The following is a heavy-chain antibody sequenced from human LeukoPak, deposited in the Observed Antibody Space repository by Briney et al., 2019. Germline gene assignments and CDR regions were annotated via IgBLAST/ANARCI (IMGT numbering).Heavy chain of an antibody. Sequence: GGSLRLSCAASGFTFSSYAMSWVRQAPGKGLEWVSAISGSGGSTYYADSVKGRFTISRDNSKNTLYLQMNSLRAEDTAVYYCARGSGNFYYWYFDLWGRGTLVTVSS. CDR1: GFTFSSYA. D-gene: IGHD6-19*01. CDR3: ARGSGNFYYWYFDL. J-gene: IGHJ2*01. CDR2: ISGSGGST. V-gene: IGHV3-23*01.